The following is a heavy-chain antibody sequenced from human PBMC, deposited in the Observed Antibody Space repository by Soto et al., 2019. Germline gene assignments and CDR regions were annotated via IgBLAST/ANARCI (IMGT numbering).Heavy chain of an antibody. CDR2: IWYDGSNK. Sequence: GGSLRLSCAASGFTFSSYGMHWVRQAPGKGLEWVAVIWYDGSNKYYADSVKGRFTISRDNSKNTLFLQMNSLRAGDTAGYYCARDRVAARPGWFDPWGQGTLVTVSS. CDR1: GFTFSSYG. V-gene: IGHV3-33*01. J-gene: IGHJ5*02. D-gene: IGHD6-6*01. CDR3: ARDRVAARPGWFDP.